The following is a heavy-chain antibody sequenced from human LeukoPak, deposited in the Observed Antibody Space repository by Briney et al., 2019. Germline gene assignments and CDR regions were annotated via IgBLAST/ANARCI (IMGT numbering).Heavy chain of an antibody. D-gene: IGHD6-13*01. J-gene: IGHJ5*02. CDR1: GGSISSSNW. Sequence: PSETLSLTCAVSGGSISSSNWWSWVRQPPGKGLEWIGEIYHSGSTNYNPSLKSRVTISVDKSKNQFSLKLSSVTAADTAVYYCARARLIAAAGRSSWFDPWGQGTLVTVSS. CDR2: IYHSGST. V-gene: IGHV4-4*02. CDR3: ARARLIAAAGRSSWFDP.